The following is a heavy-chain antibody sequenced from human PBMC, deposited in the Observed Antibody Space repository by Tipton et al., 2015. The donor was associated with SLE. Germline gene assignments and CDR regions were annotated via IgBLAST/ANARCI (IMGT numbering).Heavy chain of an antibody. CDR1: GGSINSHY. J-gene: IGHJ6*02. D-gene: IGHD1-26*01. CDR3: ATGRGADGYYTYGLDV. Sequence: TLSLTCTVSGGSINSHYWSWIRQPPGKGLEWLGHIYYSGSTYYSPSLKSRITISVGRSKNQFSLRLTSVTAADTAVYYCATGRGADGYYTYGLDVWGQGATVTVSS. CDR2: IYYSGST. V-gene: IGHV4-59*08.